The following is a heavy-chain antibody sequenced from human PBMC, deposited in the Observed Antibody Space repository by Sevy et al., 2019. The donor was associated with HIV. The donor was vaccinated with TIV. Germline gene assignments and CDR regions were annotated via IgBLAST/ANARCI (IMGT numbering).Heavy chain of an antibody. Sequence: EGSLRLSCAASGFTFSSYSMNWVRQAPGKELEWVSSIGSSSSYIYYADSVKGRFTISRDNAKNSLYLQMNSLRAEDTAVYYCARGADDFWSAYQVDNWGQGTLVTVSS. CDR1: GFTFSSYS. D-gene: IGHD3-3*01. J-gene: IGHJ4*02. CDR3: ARGADDFWSAYQVDN. CDR2: IGSSSSYI. V-gene: IGHV3-21*01.